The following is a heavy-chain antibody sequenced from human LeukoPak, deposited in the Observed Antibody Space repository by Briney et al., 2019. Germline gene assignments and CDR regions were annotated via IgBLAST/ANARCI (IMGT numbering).Heavy chain of an antibody. J-gene: IGHJ4*02. D-gene: IGHD2-15*01. V-gene: IGHV1-69*01. CDR3: ARVSIGYCSGGSCYSFVY. CDR2: IIPIFGTA. CDR1: GGTFSSYA. Sequence: SVNVSCTASGGTFSSYAISWVRQAPGQGLEWMRGIIPIFGTANYAQKFQGRVTITADESTSTAYMELSSLRSEDTAVYYCARVSIGYCSGGSCYSFVYWGQGTLVTVSS.